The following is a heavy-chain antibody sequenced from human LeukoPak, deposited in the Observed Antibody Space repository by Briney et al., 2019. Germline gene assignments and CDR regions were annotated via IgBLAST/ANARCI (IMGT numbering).Heavy chain of an antibody. J-gene: IGHJ4*02. V-gene: IGHV3-23*01. CDR2: ISGSGGST. D-gene: IGHD3-10*01. CDR3: AKGPRYYYGSGSSWQLDY. Sequence: PGGSLRLSCAASGFTFSSYAMSWVRQAPGKGLEWVSAISGSGGSTYYADSVKGRFTISRDNSKNTLYLQMNSLRAEDTAIYYCAKGPRYYYGSGSSWQLDYWGQGTLVTVSS. CDR1: GFTFSSYA.